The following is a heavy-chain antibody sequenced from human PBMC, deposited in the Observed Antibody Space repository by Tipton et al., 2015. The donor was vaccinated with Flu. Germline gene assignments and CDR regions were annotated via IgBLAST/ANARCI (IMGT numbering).Heavy chain of an antibody. CDR1: GFTFDDYA. Sequence: SGFTFDDYAMHWVRQVPGKGLVWVSGIDWNSETIGYADSVKGRFTTSRDNAKNSLYLQMDSLRAEDTALYFCARGKRGLLNWFFDLWGRGTLVTVSS. CDR3: ARGKRGLLNWFFDL. D-gene: IGHD2/OR15-2a*01. CDR2: IDWNSETI. V-gene: IGHV3-9*01. J-gene: IGHJ2*01.